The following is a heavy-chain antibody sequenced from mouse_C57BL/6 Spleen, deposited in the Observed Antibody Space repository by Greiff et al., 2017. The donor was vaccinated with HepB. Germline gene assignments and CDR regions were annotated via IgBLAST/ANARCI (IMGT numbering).Heavy chain of an antibody. CDR1: GFNIKNTY. CDR2: IDPANGNT. D-gene: IGHD1-1*01. CDR3: ARDYYAPYYFDY. J-gene: IGHJ2*01. V-gene: IGHV14-3*01. Sequence: EVKLVESVAELVRPGASVKLSCTASGFNIKNTYMHWVKQRPEQGLEWIGRIDPANGNTKYAPKFQGKATITADTSSNTAYLQLSSLTSEDTAIYYCARDYYAPYYFDYWGQGTTLTVSS.